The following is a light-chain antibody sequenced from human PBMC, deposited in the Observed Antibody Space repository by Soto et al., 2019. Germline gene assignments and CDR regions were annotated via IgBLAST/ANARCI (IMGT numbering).Light chain of an antibody. J-gene: IGKJ2*01. CDR3: QQFDSSPYT. Sequence: EIVLTQSPGTLSLSPGERATLSCRVSQSVSSNYLAWYQQKPGQAPRLLIYGASSRATGIPDRFSGSGSGTDFTLTISRLEPEDLAVFYCQQFDSSPYTFGPGTKLEIK. V-gene: IGKV3-20*01. CDR1: QSVSSNY. CDR2: GAS.